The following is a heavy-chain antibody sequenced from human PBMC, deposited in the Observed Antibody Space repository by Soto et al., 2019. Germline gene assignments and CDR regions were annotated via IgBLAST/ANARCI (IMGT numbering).Heavy chain of an antibody. J-gene: IGHJ5*02. Sequence: PSETLSLTCTVSGGSISSGDYYWSWIRQPPGKGLEWIGYIYYSGSTYYNPSLKSRVTISVDTSKNQFSLKLSSVTAADTAVYYCAREADFWSGYYTGGWFDPWGQGTLVTSPQ. V-gene: IGHV4-30-4*01. D-gene: IGHD3-3*01. CDR2: IYYSGST. CDR3: AREADFWSGYYTGGWFDP. CDR1: GGSISSGDYY.